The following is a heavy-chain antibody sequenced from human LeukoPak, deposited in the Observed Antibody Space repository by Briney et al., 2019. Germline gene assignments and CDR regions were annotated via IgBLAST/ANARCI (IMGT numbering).Heavy chain of an antibody. J-gene: IGHJ4*02. D-gene: IGHD3-22*01. Sequence: GASVKVSCKASGYTFTGYYMHWVRQAPGQGLEWMGWINPNSGGTNYAQKFQGRVTMTRDTSISTAYMELSRLRSDDTAVYYCARVLDYYDSSALDYWGQGTLVTVSS. CDR1: GYTFTGYY. CDR2: INPNSGGT. CDR3: ARVLDYYDSSALDY. V-gene: IGHV1-2*02.